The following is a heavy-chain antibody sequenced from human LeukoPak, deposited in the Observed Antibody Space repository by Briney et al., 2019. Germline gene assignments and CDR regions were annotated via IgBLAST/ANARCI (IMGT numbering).Heavy chain of an antibody. CDR1: GGTFSSYA. D-gene: IGHD3-3*02. Sequence: SVKVSCKASGGTFSSYAISWVRQAPGQGLEWMGRIIPTLGIANYAQKFQGRVTITADKSTSTAYMELSSLRSEDTAVYYCARVLEGISSDPLGFDYWGQGTLVTVSS. CDR3: ARVLEGISSDPLGFDY. V-gene: IGHV1-69*04. J-gene: IGHJ4*02. CDR2: IIPTLGIA.